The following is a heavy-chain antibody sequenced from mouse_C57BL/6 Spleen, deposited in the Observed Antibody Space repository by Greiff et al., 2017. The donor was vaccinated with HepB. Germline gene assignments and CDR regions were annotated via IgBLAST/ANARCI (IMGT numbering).Heavy chain of an antibody. V-gene: IGHV5-4*01. CDR3: ARDVHYEYDVWYFDV. CDR1: GFTFSSYA. Sequence: EVQVVESGGGLVKPGGSLKLSCAASGFTFSSYAMSWVRQTPEKRLEWVATISDGGSYTYYPDNVKGRFTISRDNAKNNLYLQMSHLKSEDTAMYYCARDVHYEYDVWYFDVWGTGTTVTVSS. J-gene: IGHJ1*03. D-gene: IGHD2-4*01. CDR2: ISDGGSYT.